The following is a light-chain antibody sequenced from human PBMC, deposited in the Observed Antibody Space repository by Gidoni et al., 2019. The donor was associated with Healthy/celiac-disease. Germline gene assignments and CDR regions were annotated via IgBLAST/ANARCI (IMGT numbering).Light chain of an antibody. J-gene: IGLJ1*01. V-gene: IGLV2-14*01. CDR2: EVS. Sequence: QSALTQPAPVSGSPGQSITISCTGTSSDVGGYHYVSWYQQHPGKAPKLMLYEVSNRSSGVSNRFSGSKSGNTASLTISGLQAEDEADYYCSSYTSSSTEVFGTGTKVTVL. CDR1: SSDVGGYHY. CDR3: SSYTSSSTEV.